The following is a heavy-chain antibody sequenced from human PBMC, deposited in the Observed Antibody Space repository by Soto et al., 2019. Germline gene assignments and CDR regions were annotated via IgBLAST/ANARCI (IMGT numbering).Heavy chain of an antibody. J-gene: IGHJ4*02. Sequence: ASVKVSCKASGYTFTKYYMHWVRQAPGQGLEWMGIINPSGDSTSYAQKFQGRVTMTRDTSASTVYMELSSLRSDDTAVYYCARDPAANDYWGQGTLVTVSS. V-gene: IGHV1-46*03. CDR3: ARDPAANDY. CDR1: GYTFTKYY. D-gene: IGHD2-2*01. CDR2: INPSGDST.